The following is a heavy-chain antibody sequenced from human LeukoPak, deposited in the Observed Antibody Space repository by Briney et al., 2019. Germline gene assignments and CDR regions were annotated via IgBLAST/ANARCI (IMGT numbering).Heavy chain of an antibody. V-gene: IGHV4-59*01. Sequence: ASETLSLTCTVSGGSISSYYWGWIRQPPGEGLGWVGDIYYSGSTNYNPSLKSRVTISVDTSKNQFSLKLSSVTAADTAVYYCARDGPMTQSGAFDIWGQGTMVTVSS. CDR1: GGSISSYY. CDR3: ARDGPMTQSGAFDI. D-gene: IGHD3-10*01. J-gene: IGHJ3*02. CDR2: IYYSGST.